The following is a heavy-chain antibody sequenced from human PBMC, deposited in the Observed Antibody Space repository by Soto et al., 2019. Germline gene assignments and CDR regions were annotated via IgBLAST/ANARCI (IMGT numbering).Heavy chain of an antibody. Sequence: QVHLVESGGGVVQPGRSLRLSCAVSGFTFSNYGMHWVRQAPGKGLEWVAIIWYDGSKKYYADSVKGRFTISRDDSKNTLYLQMNSLRAEDTAVYYCARETYYDSSGRFDYWGQGTLVTVSS. V-gene: IGHV3-33*01. CDR2: IWYDGSKK. J-gene: IGHJ4*02. D-gene: IGHD3-22*01. CDR1: GFTFSNYG. CDR3: ARETYYDSSGRFDY.